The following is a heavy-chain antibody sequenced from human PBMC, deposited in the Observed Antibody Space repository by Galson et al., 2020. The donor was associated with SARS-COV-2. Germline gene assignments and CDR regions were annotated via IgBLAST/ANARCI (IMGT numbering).Heavy chain of an antibody. CDR2: IKPRSGGP. CDR3: VREGVWGGMDV. V-gene: IGHV1-2*05. J-gene: IGHJ6*02. CDR1: GYTFTGYY. D-gene: IGHD3-16*01. Sequence: ASVKVSCKASGYTFTGYYISWVRQAPGQGLEWMGRIKPRSGGPNYAQKFQGRVTMTRDTSISTVYMELSRLTSDDTVLYYCVREGVWGGMDVWGQGTTVTVSS.